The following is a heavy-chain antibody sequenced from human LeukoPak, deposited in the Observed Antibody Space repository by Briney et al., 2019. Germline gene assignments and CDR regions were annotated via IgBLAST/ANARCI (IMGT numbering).Heavy chain of an antibody. V-gene: IGHV1-2*02. Sequence: GASVKVSCKASGYTFTGYYMHWVRQAPGQGLEWMGWINPNSGGTNYAQKFQGRVTMTRDTSISTAYMELSRLRSDDTAVYYCARDPGGGSWYFDYWGQGTLVTVSS. CDR2: INPNSGGT. D-gene: IGHD6-13*01. J-gene: IGHJ4*02. CDR1: GYTFTGYY. CDR3: ARDPGGGSWYFDY.